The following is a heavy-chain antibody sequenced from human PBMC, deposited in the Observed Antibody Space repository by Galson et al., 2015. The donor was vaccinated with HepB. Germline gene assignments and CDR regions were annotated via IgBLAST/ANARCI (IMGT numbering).Heavy chain of an antibody. V-gene: IGHV4-59*01. J-gene: IGHJ5*02. Sequence: ETLSLTCTVSGGSISSYYWSWIRQPPGKGLEWIGYIYYSGSTNYNPSLKSRVTISVDTSKNQFSLKLSSVTAADTAVYYCARRYCSSTSCYAEGWFDPWGQGTLVTVSS. CDR1: GGSISSYY. CDR3: ARRYCSSTSCYAEGWFDP. CDR2: IYYSGST. D-gene: IGHD2-2*01.